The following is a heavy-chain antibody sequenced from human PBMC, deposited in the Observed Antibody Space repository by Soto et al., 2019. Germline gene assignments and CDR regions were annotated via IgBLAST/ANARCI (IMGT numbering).Heavy chain of an antibody. V-gene: IGHV3-30-3*01. D-gene: IGHD5-12*01. Sequence: SLRLSCAASGFTFSSYAMHWVRQAPGKGLEWVAVISYDGSNKYYADSVKGRFTISRDNSKNTLYLQMNSLRAEDTAVYYCARAVATIHLFDYWGQGTLVTVSS. CDR1: GFTFSSYA. CDR3: ARAVATIHLFDY. J-gene: IGHJ4*02. CDR2: ISYDGSNK.